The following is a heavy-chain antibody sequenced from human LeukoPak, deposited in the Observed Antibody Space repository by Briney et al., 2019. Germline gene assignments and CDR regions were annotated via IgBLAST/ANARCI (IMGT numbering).Heavy chain of an antibody. CDR1: GFTFSSYW. CDR2: IKQDGSEK. V-gene: IGHV3-7*01. J-gene: IGHJ6*03. Sequence: PGGSLRLSCAASGFTFSSYWMSWVRQAPGKGLEWVANIKQDGSEKYYVDCVKGRFTISRDNAKNSLYLQMNSLRAEDTAVYYCARGGSRVDTNLYYYYYMDVWGKGTTVTVSS. CDR3: ARGGSRVDTNLYYYYYMDV. D-gene: IGHD5-18*01.